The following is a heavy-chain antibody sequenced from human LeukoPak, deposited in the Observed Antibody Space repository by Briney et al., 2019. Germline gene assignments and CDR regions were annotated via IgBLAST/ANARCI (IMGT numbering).Heavy chain of an antibody. D-gene: IGHD1-26*01. CDR2: IYTSGST. CDR1: GGSISRYY. V-gene: IGHV4-4*07. Sequence: PSETLSLTCSVSGGSISRYYWSWLRQPAGEGVEWIGRIYTSGSTNYNPSLKSRVTMSVDTSKNQFSLKLSSVTAADTAVYYCARVIVGATLGAFDIWGQGTMVTVSS. J-gene: IGHJ3*02. CDR3: ARVIVGATLGAFDI.